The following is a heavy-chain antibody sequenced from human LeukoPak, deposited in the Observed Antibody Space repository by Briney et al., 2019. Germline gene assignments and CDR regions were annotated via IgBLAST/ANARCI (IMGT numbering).Heavy chain of an antibody. CDR2: ISWNSGSI. CDR3: AKGYGSGSSYYFDY. CDR1: GFTFDDYA. V-gene: IGHV3-9*01. Sequence: GGSLRLSCAASGFTFDDYAMHWVRQAPGKGLEWVSGISWNSGSIGYADSVKGRFTISRDNAKNSLYLQMNSLRAEDTAVYYCAKGYGSGSSYYFDYWGQGTLVTVSS. J-gene: IGHJ4*02. D-gene: IGHD3-10*01.